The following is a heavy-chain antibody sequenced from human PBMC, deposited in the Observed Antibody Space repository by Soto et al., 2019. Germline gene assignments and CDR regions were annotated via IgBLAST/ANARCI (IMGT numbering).Heavy chain of an antibody. V-gene: IGHV2-5*02. Sequence: QITLKESGPSLIKPTQTLALTCTFSGFSFNTRGVGVAWIRQPPGKTLEWLAVIYWDNDRRYRPSLTDRLRITKDMSTKQVVLTMTNVDPVYTGTYYCAHLVPGPLSFAYWGQGALVTVSS. D-gene: IGHD6-19*01. CDR3: AHLVPGPLSFAY. J-gene: IGHJ4*02. CDR1: GFSFNTRGVG. CDR2: IYWDNDR.